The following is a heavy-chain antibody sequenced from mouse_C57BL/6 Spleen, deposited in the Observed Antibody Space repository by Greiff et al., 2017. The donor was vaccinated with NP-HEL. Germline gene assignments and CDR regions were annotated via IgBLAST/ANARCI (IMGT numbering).Heavy chain of an antibody. D-gene: IGHD1-1*01. CDR2: INPNNGGT. J-gene: IGHJ3*01. V-gene: IGHV1-22*01. CDR1: GYTFTDYN. CDR3: ARGYGSSGRFAY. Sequence: EVQLQQSGPELVKPGASVKMSCKASGYTFTDYNMHWVKQSHGKSLEWIGYINPNNGGTSYNQKFKGKATLTVNKSSSTAYMELRSLTSEDSAVYYCARGYGSSGRFAYWGQGTLVTVSA.